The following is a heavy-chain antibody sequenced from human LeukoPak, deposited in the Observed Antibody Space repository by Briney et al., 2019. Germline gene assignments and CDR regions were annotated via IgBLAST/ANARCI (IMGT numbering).Heavy chain of an antibody. CDR2: INHSGST. V-gene: IGHV4-34*01. J-gene: IGHJ5*02. CDR3: ARDKGTWIQLLRRIPGDNWFDP. CDR1: GGSFSGYY. D-gene: IGHD5-18*01. Sequence: SETLSLTCAVYGGSFSGYYWSWIRQPPGKGLEWIGEINHSGSTNYNPSLKSRVTISVDTSKNQFSLKLSSVTAADTAVYYCARDKGTWIQLLRRIPGDNWFDPWGQGTLVTVSS.